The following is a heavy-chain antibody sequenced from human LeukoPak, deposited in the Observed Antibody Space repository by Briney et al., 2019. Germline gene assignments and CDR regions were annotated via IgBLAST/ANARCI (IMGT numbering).Heavy chain of an antibody. CDR2: ISGSGGST. CDR3: AKDTDSSGYYWDY. D-gene: IGHD3-22*01. V-gene: IGHV3-23*01. Sequence: GGSLRLSCAASRFTFSSYAMSWVRQAPGKGLEWVSTISGSGGSTYYADSVKGRFTISRDNSKNTLYLQMNSLRAEDTAVYCCAKDTDSSGYYWDYWGQGTLVTVSS. CDR1: RFTFSSYA. J-gene: IGHJ4*02.